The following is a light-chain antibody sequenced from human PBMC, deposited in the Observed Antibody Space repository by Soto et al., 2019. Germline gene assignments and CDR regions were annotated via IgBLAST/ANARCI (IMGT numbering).Light chain of an antibody. CDR1: SSDVGSYNR. CDR2: EVS. Sequence: LTQPPSVSGSPGQSVTISCTGTSSDVGSYNRVSWYQQPPGTAPKLMIYEVSNRPSGVPDRFSGSKSGNTASLTISGLQAEDEADYYCSSYTSSSTYVFGTGTKVTV. J-gene: IGLJ1*01. CDR3: SSYTSSSTYV. V-gene: IGLV2-18*02.